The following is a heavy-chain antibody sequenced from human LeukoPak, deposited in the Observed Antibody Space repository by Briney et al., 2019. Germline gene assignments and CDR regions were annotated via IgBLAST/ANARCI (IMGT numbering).Heavy chain of an antibody. V-gene: IGHV4-38-2*02. CDR1: GYSINSGYY. Sequence: SETLSLTCIVSGYSINSGYYWGWIRQPPGKGLEWIGSIYHSGSTYYNPSLKSRVAISVDTSKNQFSLKLSSVTAADTAVYYCARVASSSWYHSRNWFDPWGQGTLVTVSS. CDR3: ARVASSSWYHSRNWFDP. J-gene: IGHJ5*02. D-gene: IGHD6-13*01. CDR2: IYHSGST.